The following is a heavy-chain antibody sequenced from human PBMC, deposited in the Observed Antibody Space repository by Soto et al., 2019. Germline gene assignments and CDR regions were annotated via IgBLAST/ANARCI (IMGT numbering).Heavy chain of an antibody. D-gene: IGHD2-21*02. CDR1: GGSFSGYY. CDR2: INHSGST. CDR3: ARAGVVVTASGKSWLDP. J-gene: IGHJ5*02. V-gene: IGHV4-34*01. Sequence: SETLSLTCAVYGGSFSGYYWSWIRQPPGKGLEWIGEINHSGSTNYNPSLKSRVTISVDTSKNQFSLKLSSVTAADTAVYYCARAGVVVTASGKSWLDPWGQGTLVTVSS.